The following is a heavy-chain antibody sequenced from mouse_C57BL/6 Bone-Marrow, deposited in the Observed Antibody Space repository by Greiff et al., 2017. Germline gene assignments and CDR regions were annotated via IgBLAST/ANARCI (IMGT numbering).Heavy chain of an antibody. CDR3: GREGRYAMDY. Sequence: QVQLQQPGAELVKPGASVKLSCKASGYTFTSYWMHWVKQRPGQGLEWIGMIHPNSGSTNYNEKFKSKATLTVDKSSSTAYMQLSSLTSEDSAVYYCGREGRYAMDYWGQGTSVTVSS. V-gene: IGHV1-64*01. CDR1: GYTFTSYW. CDR2: IHPNSGST. J-gene: IGHJ4*01.